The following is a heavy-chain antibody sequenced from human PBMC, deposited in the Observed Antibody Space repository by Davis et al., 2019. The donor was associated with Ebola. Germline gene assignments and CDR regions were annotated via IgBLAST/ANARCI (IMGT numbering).Heavy chain of an antibody. CDR1: GFTFANAW. D-gene: IGHD2-8*01. J-gene: IGHJ5*02. CDR2: IKSRGDGGTT. V-gene: IGHV3-15*01. Sequence: GESLKISCSGSGFTFANAWMSWVRQAPGKGLEWVGRIKSRGDGGTTDYAAPVKGRFTISRDDSQKTLFLQMNNLNTEDTAVYFCTTEPSLIMLYSHDHWGQGTLVTVSS. CDR3: TTEPSLIMLYSHDH.